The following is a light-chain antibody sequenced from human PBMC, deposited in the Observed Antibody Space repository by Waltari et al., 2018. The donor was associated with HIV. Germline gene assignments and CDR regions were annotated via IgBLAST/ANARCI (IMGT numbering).Light chain of an antibody. J-gene: IGLJ3*02. Sequence: QSVLPQPPSASGTPGQRVTISCSGSSSNIGTTSVYCCQHLPGTTPKLLIYRSNQRPSGVPDRFSGSKSGTSGSLAISGLRSEDEADYYCAAWDDSLRGWVFGGGTKLTVL. CDR3: AAWDDSLRGWV. CDR1: SSNIGTTS. V-gene: IGLV1-47*01. CDR2: RSN.